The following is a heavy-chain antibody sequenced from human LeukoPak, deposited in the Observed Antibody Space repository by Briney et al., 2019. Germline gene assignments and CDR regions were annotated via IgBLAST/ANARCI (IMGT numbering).Heavy chain of an antibody. Sequence: GGSLRLSCAASGFTFSSYAMSWVRQAPGKGLEWVSAISGSGGSTYYADSVKGRFTISRDNSKNTLYLRMNSLRAEDTAVYYCAKDRSRYSSFDYWGQGTLVTVSS. CDR1: GFTFSSYA. J-gene: IGHJ4*02. V-gene: IGHV3-23*01. CDR3: AKDRSRYSSFDY. D-gene: IGHD6-19*01. CDR2: ISGSGGST.